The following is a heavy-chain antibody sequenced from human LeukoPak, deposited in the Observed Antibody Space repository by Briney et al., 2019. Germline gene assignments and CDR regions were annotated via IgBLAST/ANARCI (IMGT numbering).Heavy chain of an antibody. CDR2: IRSNSDGGTI. J-gene: IGHJ5*02. Sequence: GGSLRLSCATSSFTFSNAWMNWVRQAPGKGLEWVGRIRSNSDGGTIDYAAPVKGRFTLSRDDSKTTLYLQMNSLQTEDTAVYYCATDFYDGTWGQGTLVTVSS. CDR1: SFTFSNAW. CDR3: ATDFYDGT. D-gene: IGHD3-22*01. V-gene: IGHV3-15*07.